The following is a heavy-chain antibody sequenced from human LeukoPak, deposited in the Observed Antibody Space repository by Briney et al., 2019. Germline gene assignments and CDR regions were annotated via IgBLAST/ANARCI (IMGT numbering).Heavy chain of an antibody. D-gene: IGHD2-2*01. J-gene: IGHJ4*02. V-gene: IGHV1-69*04. CDR1: GGTFSSYA. CDR3: AAYCSSTSCPIPFDY. CDR2: IIPILGIA. Sequence: GSSVKVSCKASGGTFSSYAISWVRQAPGQGLEWMGRIIPILGIANYAQKFQGRVTITADKSTSTAYMELSSLRSEDTAVYYCAAYCSSTSCPIPFDYWGQGTLVTVSS.